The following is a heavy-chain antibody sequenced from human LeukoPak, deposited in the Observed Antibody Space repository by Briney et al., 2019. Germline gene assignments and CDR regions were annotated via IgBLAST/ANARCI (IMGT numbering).Heavy chain of an antibody. Sequence: ASVKVSCKASGYTFTSYDINWVRQATGQGLEWMGWMNPNSGNTGYAQKFQGRVTMTRNTSISTAYMELSSLRSEDTAVYYRARGDITIFGVVIISPGLDYWGQGTLVTVSS. V-gene: IGHV1-8*01. CDR1: GYTFTSYD. D-gene: IGHD3-3*01. J-gene: IGHJ4*02. CDR3: ARGDITIFGVVIISPGLDY. CDR2: MNPNSGNT.